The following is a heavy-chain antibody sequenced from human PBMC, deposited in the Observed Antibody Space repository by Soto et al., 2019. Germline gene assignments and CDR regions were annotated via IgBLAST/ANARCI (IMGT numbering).Heavy chain of an antibody. D-gene: IGHD2-2*01. J-gene: IGHJ6*02. CDR3: AREPVPATPYYYYGMDV. V-gene: IGHV1-2*04. Sequence: ASVKVSCKASGYTFTGYYMHWVRQAPGQGLEWMGWINPNSGGTNYAQKFQGWVTMTRDTSISTAYMELSRLRSDDTAVYFFAREPVPATPYYYYGMDVWGQGTTVTVSS. CDR2: INPNSGGT. CDR1: GYTFTGYY.